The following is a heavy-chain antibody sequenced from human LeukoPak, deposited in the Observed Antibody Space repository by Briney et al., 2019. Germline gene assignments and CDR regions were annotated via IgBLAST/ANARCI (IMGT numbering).Heavy chain of an antibody. J-gene: IGHJ4*02. V-gene: IGHV4-34*01. Sequence: SETLSLTCAVYGGSFSGYYWSWIRQPPGKGLEWIGEINHSGSTNYNPSFKSRVTISVDTSKNQFSLKLSSVTAADTAVYYCARLWLAYFDYWGQGTLVTVSS. CDR1: GGSFSGYY. D-gene: IGHD6-19*01. CDR2: INHSGST. CDR3: ARLWLAYFDY.